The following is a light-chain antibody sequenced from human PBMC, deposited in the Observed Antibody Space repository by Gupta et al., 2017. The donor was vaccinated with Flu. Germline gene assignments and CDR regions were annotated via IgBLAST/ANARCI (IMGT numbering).Light chain of an antibody. CDR2: EVT. CDR1: SSDVGNYNY. CDR3: SSYAGSNNLGV. Sequence: QSALTQPPSASGSPGQSVTISCTGTSSDVGNYNYVSWYQQHPGKAPKLMIYEVTKRPSGVPDRFSGSKSGNTASLTVSGLQAEDEADYFGSSYAGSNNLGVFGGGTKLTVL. V-gene: IGLV2-8*01. J-gene: IGLJ3*02.